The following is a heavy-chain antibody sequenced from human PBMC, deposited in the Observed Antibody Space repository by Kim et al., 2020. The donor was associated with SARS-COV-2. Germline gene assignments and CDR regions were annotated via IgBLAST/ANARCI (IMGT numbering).Heavy chain of an antibody. Sequence: TVSADSGMGRFTLARDNSKNTLFPQMNSLRAEDTAIYYCAKDTGSRSFDYWGQGTLLTVSS. CDR3: AKDTGSRSFDY. D-gene: IGHD2-15*01. J-gene: IGHJ4*02. V-gene: IGHV3-23*01. CDR2: T.